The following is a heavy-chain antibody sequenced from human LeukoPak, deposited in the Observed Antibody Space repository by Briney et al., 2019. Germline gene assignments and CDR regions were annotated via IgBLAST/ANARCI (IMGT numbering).Heavy chain of an antibody. CDR2: IYHSGST. CDR3: ARGNAVAGYYNWFDP. CDR1: GGSISSSNW. V-gene: IGHV4-4*02. D-gene: IGHD6-19*01. Sequence: SETLSLTCAVSGGSISSSNWWSWVRQPPGKGLEWIGEIYHSGSTNYNPSLKSRVTISVDKSKNQFSLKLSSVTAADTAVYYCARGNAVAGYYNWFDPWGQGTLVTVSS. J-gene: IGHJ5*02.